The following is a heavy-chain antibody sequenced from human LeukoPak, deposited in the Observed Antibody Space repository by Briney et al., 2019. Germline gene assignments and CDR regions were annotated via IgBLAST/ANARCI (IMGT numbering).Heavy chain of an antibody. CDR3: ARLEAMFSNYYFDY. CDR1: GDSLSTYY. Sequence: SETLSLTCTVSGDSLSTYYWSWIRQPPGKGLEWIGSVSYSESTYYNPSLRSRVTISVDTSKNHFSLRLSSVTAADTAVYYCARLEAMFSNYYFDYWGQGTLVTVSS. CDR2: VSYSEST. D-gene: IGHD4-11*01. J-gene: IGHJ4*02. V-gene: IGHV4-39*02.